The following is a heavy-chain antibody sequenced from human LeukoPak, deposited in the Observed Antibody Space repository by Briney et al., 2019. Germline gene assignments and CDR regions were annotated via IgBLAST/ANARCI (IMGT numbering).Heavy chain of an antibody. Sequence: GGSLRLSCVASGFTFTRYDMHWVRQAPGKGLEWVAVIRYDGTNKEYADSVKGRFTISRDNSKNTLYLQMSSLRAEDTAVYYCARDRVRGYSYGLFDYWGQGTLVTVSS. D-gene: IGHD5-18*01. CDR1: GFTFTRYD. CDR3: ARDRVRGYSYGLFDY. CDR2: IRYDGTNK. J-gene: IGHJ4*02. V-gene: IGHV3-33*01.